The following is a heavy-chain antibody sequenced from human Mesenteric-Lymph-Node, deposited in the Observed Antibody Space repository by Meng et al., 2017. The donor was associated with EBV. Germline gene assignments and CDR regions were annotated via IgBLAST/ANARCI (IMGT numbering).Heavy chain of an antibody. CDR3: ARKVGISSAKWYFDV. CDR2: INTNTGNP. CDR1: GYTFTSYP. V-gene: IGHV7-4-1*02. D-gene: IGHD1-26*01. J-gene: IGHJ2*01. Sequence: VQLVQSGSELKQPGASVKVSCRASGYTFTSYPMNWVRQAPGQGLEWMGGINTNTGNPTYAQGFTGRFVFSLDSSVSTAYLQISSLKAEDTAVYYCARKVGISSAKWYFDVWGRGTLVTVSS.